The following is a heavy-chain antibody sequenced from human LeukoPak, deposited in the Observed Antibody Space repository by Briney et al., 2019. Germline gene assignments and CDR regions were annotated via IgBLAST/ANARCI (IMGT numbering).Heavy chain of an antibody. Sequence: PGGSLRLSCAASGFTFSSYAMSWVRQAPGKGLEWVSAISGSGGSTYYADSVEGRFTISRDNSKNTLYLQMNSLRAEDTAVYYCAIPLYRGSYWDYWGQGTLVTVSS. V-gene: IGHV3-23*01. CDR3: AIPLYRGSYWDY. D-gene: IGHD1-26*01. CDR2: ISGSGGST. J-gene: IGHJ4*02. CDR1: GFTFSSYA.